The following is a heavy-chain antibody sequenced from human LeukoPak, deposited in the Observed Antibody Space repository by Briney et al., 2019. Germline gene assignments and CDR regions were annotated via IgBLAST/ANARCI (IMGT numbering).Heavy chain of an antibody. V-gene: IGHV3-74*01. Sequence: GGSLRLSCAASGFTFSTYWMLWVRQAPGKGLESVSRINTDGTVTTYADSVKGRFTVSRDNADNTMFPQMNSVRDEDTAVYYCATKQWLAPPPDSWGQGTPVTVSS. CDR3: ATKQWLAPPPDS. CDR1: GFTFSTYW. CDR2: INTDGTVT. J-gene: IGHJ4*02. D-gene: IGHD6-19*01.